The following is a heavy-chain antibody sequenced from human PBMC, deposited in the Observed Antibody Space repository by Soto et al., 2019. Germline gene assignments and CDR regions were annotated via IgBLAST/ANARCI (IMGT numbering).Heavy chain of an antibody. D-gene: IGHD2-21*01. CDR1: GYTFTSYD. Sequence: ASVKVSCKASGYTFTSYDINWVRQATGQGLEWMGWMNPNSGNTGYAQKFQGRVAMTRNTSISTAYMELSSLRSEDTAVYYCARGRIGRRTTGILGYWGKGTLVTVSS. J-gene: IGHJ4*02. CDR2: MNPNSGNT. V-gene: IGHV1-8*01. CDR3: ARGRIGRRTTGILGY.